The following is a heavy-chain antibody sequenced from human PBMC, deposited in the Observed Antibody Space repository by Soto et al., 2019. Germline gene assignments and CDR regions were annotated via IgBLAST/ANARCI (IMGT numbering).Heavy chain of an antibody. D-gene: IGHD6-6*01. Sequence: GGSLRLSCAASGFTLSGYAMDWVRQAPGKGLEYVSGISSNGVGTYYANSVQGRFTISRDNSKNTVYLQMGSLRPEDMAVYYCARRARPEFYSIYVWGKETTVTVSS. V-gene: IGHV3-64*01. CDR1: GFTLSGYA. CDR3: ARRARPEFYSIYV. J-gene: IGHJ6*04. CDR2: ISSNGVGT.